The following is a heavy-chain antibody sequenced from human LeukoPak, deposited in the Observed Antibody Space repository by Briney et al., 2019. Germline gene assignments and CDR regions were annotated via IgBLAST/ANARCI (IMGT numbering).Heavy chain of an antibody. J-gene: IGHJ6*02. CDR1: GYTFTSYY. Sequence: ASVKVCCKASGYTFTSYYMHWARQAPGQGLEWMGIINPSGGSTSYAQKFQGRVTMTRDTSTSTVYMELSSLRSEDTAVYYCARSPGRYYDFWSGSYYYYGMDVWGQGTTVTVSS. D-gene: IGHD3-3*01. CDR3: ARSPGRYYDFWSGSYYYYGMDV. CDR2: INPSGGST. V-gene: IGHV1-46*01.